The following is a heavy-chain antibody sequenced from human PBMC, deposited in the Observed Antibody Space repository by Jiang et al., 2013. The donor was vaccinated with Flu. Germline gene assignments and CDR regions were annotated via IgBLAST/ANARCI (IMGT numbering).Heavy chain of an antibody. V-gene: IGHV5-10-1*01. D-gene: IGHD6-25*01. CDR3: ARHALGSSGWHYFDD. CDR1: GYTFTNYW. J-gene: IGHJ4*02. Sequence: GAEVKKPGESLTISCKTSGYTFTNYWITWVRQMPGKGLEWMGRIDPRSSYTSYSPSFQGHVTLTVDKSIITAYLQWSSLEASDTAMYYCARHALGSSGWHYFDDWGQGTLVTVSS. CDR2: IDPRSSYT.